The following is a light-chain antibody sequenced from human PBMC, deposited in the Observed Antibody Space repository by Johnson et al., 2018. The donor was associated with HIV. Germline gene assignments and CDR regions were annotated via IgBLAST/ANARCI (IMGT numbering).Light chain of an antibody. V-gene: IGLV1-51*01. Sequence: QSVLTQPPSVSAAPGQKVTISCSGSSSNIGNNYVSWYQQLPGTAPKLLIYDNNKRPSGIPDRLSGSKSGTSATLGITGLQSGDEADYYCGTWDNSLSVYVFGTGTKVTVL. CDR3: GTWDNSLSVYV. CDR2: DNN. J-gene: IGLJ1*01. CDR1: SSNIGNNY.